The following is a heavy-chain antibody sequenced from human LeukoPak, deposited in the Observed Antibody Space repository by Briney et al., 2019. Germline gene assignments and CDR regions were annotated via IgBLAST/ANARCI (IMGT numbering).Heavy chain of an antibody. CDR2: IIPILGIA. V-gene: IGHV1-69*04. J-gene: IGHJ4*02. CDR1: GGTFSSYA. Sequence: ASVKVSCKASGGTFSSYAISWVRQAPGQGLEWMGRIIPILGIANYAQKFQGRVTITADKSTSTAYMELSSLRSEDTAVYYCARALHDTAMVTSFHYWGRGTLVTVSS. D-gene: IGHD5-18*01. CDR3: ARALHDTAMVTSFHY.